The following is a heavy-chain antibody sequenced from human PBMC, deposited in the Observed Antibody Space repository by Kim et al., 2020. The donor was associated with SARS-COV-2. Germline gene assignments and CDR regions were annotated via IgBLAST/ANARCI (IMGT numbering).Heavy chain of an antibody. J-gene: IGHJ5*01. CDR1: GFTFIGSA. D-gene: IGHD2-15*01. Sequence: SVKVSCKASGFTFIGSAMQWVRQARGQRLEWIGWIVVGSGNTNYAQEFQERVTITRDMSTRTAYMELSSLRSEDTAVYYCAAVRDCSGGSCYYYGLSWF. CDR3: AAVRDCSGGSCYYYGLSWF. V-gene: IGHV1-58*02. CDR2: IVVGSGNT.